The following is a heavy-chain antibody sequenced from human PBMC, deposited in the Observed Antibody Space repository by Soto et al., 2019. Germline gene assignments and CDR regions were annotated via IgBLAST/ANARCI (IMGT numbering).Heavy chain of an antibody. CDR2: IYYSGST. Sequence: SETLSLTCAVYGGSFSGYYWTWIRQHPGKGLEWIGYIYYSGSTYYNPSLKSRVTISVDTSKNQFSLKLSSVTAADTAVYYCARVGPIVGATNNADPFDYWGQGTLVTAPQ. CDR1: GGSFSGYY. J-gene: IGHJ4*02. CDR3: ARVGPIVGATNNADPFDY. V-gene: IGHV4-31*11. D-gene: IGHD1-26*01.